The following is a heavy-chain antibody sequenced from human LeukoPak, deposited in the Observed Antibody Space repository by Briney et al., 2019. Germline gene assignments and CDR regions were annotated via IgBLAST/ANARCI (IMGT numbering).Heavy chain of an antibody. V-gene: IGHV4-38-2*02. CDR1: GYSISSGYY. J-gene: IGHJ6*03. Sequence: PSETLSLTCTVSGYSISSGYYWGWIRQPPGKGLEWIGSIYHSGSTYYNPSLKSRVTISVDTSKNQFSLKLSSVTAADTAVYYCARVRGYGNTVPRNRYYYYYMDVWGKGTTVTISS. CDR2: IYHSGST. CDR3: ARVRGYGNTVPRNRYYYYYMDV. D-gene: IGHD5-12*01.